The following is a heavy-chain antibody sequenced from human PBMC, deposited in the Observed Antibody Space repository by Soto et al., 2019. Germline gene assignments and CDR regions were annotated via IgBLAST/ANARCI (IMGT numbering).Heavy chain of an antibody. D-gene: IGHD6-19*01. Sequence: GGSLRLSCAASGFTFSSYSMNWVRQAPGKGLEWVSYISSSSSTIYYADSVKGRFTISRDNAKNSLYLQMNSLGDEDTAVYYCARDLQIAVPNWFDPWGQGTLVTVSS. J-gene: IGHJ5*02. V-gene: IGHV3-48*02. CDR3: ARDLQIAVPNWFDP. CDR2: ISSSSSTI. CDR1: GFTFSSYS.